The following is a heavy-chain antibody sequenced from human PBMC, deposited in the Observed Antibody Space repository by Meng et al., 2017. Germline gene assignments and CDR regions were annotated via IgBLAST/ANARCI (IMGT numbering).Heavy chain of an antibody. CDR1: GGSFSGYY. V-gene: IGHV4-34*01. J-gene: IGHJ4*02. CDR3: ARVPTYYYDSSGYYLFDY. CDR2: INHSGST. D-gene: IGHD3-22*01. Sequence: HLPEWRAGLFKPSETLALPCAVYGGSFSGYYWSWIRQPPGKGLEWIGEINHSGSTNYNPSLKSRVTISVDTSKNQFSLKLSSVTAADTAVYYCARVPTYYYDSSGYYLFDYWGQGTLVTVSS.